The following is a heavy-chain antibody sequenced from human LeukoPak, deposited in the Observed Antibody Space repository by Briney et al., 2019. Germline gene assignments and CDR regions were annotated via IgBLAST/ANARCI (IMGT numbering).Heavy chain of an antibody. Sequence: GESLKISCKGSGYSFTSYWIVWVRQMPGKGLGWMGLIYPGDSDTRYSPSFQGQVTISADKSISTAYLQWSSLKASDTAMYYCARHHYYGSGSYYTNWFDPWGQGTLVTVSS. V-gene: IGHV5-51*01. CDR3: ARHHYYGSGSYYTNWFDP. D-gene: IGHD3-10*01. CDR2: IYPGDSDT. J-gene: IGHJ5*02. CDR1: GYSFTSYW.